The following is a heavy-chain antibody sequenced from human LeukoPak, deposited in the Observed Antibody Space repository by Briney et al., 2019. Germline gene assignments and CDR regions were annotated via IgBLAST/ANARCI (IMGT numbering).Heavy chain of an antibody. D-gene: IGHD3-16*01. J-gene: IGHJ4*02. V-gene: IGHV4-61*09. Sequence: SETLSLTCSVSGDSIFNSNSYWSWIRQPAGKGLEWIGHVFSRGNTNYNPSLKSRVTISVDMSKSQFSLILSSVTAADTAVYYCARDRDMGGGNYFRVFYFDSWGQGTLVTVSS. CDR1: GDSIFNSNSY. CDR2: VFSRGNT. CDR3: ARDRDMGGGNYFRVFYFDS.